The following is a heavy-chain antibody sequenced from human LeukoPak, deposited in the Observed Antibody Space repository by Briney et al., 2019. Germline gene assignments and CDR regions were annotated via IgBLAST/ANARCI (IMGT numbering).Heavy chain of an antibody. CDR2: ISDSGGRT. D-gene: IGHD4-23*01. CDR1: GITLSNYG. V-gene: IGHV3-23*01. J-gene: IGHJ4*02. Sequence: GGSLRLSCAVSGITLSNYGMSWVRQAPGKGLEWVAGISDSGGRTNYADSVKGRFTISRDNPKNTLYLQMDSLTAEDTAAYYCARPRWVIDRGLDFWGLGTLVTVSS. CDR3: ARPRWVIDRGLDF.